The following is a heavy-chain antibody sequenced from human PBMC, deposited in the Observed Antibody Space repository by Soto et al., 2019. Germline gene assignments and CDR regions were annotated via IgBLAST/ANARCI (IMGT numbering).Heavy chain of an antibody. Sequence: GSLRLSCVGSGFNFGDYGMHWVRHTPGKGLEWVAVIGNDGAARFYGDSVKGRFTISRDNSRSTFYLQMNSLRPEDTAIYYCAKENIAVAGPKYFDFWGQGTQVTVSS. CDR3: AKENIAVAGPKYFDF. CDR1: GFNFGDYG. V-gene: IGHV3-30*18. CDR2: IGNDGAAR. J-gene: IGHJ4*02. D-gene: IGHD6-19*01.